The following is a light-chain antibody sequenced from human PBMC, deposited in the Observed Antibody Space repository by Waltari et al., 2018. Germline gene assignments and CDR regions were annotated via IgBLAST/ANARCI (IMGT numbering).Light chain of an antibody. CDR1: QSVLYSSNNNNY. Sequence: DIVMTQSPDSLAVSLGERATINGKSSQSVLYSSNNNNYLAWYQAKPGQPPKLLLSWASTREYGVPDRFSGSGSGTDFTLTISSLQAEDVAVYYCQQHYSTPLTFGGGTKVEIK. CDR2: WAS. CDR3: QQHYSTPLT. J-gene: IGKJ4*01. V-gene: IGKV4-1*01.